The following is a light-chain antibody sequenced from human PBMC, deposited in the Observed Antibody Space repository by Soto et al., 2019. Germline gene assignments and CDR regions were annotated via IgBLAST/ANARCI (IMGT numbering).Light chain of an antibody. V-gene: IGLV2-14*01. CDR3: SSYTSSNTDV. CDR2: EVS. Sequence: QSALTQPASVSGSPGQSITISCTGSSSDVGGYNYVSWYQQHPGKAPKLMIYEVSRRPSGVSSRFSGSRSGNTASLTISGLQAEDEADYYCSSYTSSNTDVFGPGTKLTVL. J-gene: IGLJ1*01. CDR1: SSDVGGYNY.